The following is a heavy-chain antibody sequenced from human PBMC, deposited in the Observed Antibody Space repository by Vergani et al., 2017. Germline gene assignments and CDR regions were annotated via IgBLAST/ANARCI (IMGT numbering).Heavy chain of an antibody. CDR3: ATPQTVTTGGMEV. Sequence: EVQLVQSGAEVKKPGATLKISCNVSGYTFTSPYMPWVKQAPGKGLEWMGLVDPEYGETIYSEKFKGRVTIAADTSKDTTHLRLNSLRSEDTAGYYCATPQTVTTGGMEVWGQGTTVIVAS. V-gene: IGHV1-69-2*01. J-gene: IGHJ6*02. CDR1: GYTFTSPY. CDR2: VDPEYGET. D-gene: IGHD4-17*01.